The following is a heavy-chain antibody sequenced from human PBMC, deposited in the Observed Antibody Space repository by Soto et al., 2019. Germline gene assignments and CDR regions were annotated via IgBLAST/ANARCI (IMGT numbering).Heavy chain of an antibody. CDR1: GFTFSSYS. CDR3: ARDNGIVVVPARMYYYYGMDV. CDR2: ISSSSSYI. Sequence: EVQLVESGGGLVKPGGSLRLSCAASGFTFSSYSMNWVRQAPGKGLEWVSSISSSSSYIYYADSVKGRFTISRDNAKNSLYLQMNSLRAEDTAVYYCARDNGIVVVPARMYYYYGMDVWGPGTTVTVSS. J-gene: IGHJ6*02. V-gene: IGHV3-21*01. D-gene: IGHD2-2*01.